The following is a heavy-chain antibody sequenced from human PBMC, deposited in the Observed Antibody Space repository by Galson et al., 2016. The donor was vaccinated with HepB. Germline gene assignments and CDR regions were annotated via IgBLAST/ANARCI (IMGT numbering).Heavy chain of an antibody. J-gene: IGHJ3*01. CDR1: GFTLSSYS. V-gene: IGHV3-23*01. CDR3: VRSVVGGGRLLAFDV. Sequence: SLRLSCAASGFTLSSYSMNWVRQAPRQGLEWVSGIRFSSLSTYYADSVTGRFSISGDTSNNTLYPQMGSLRADDTAVYYCVRSVVGGGRLLAFDVWGPGTMVTVSS. CDR2: IRFSSLST. D-gene: IGHD3-16*01.